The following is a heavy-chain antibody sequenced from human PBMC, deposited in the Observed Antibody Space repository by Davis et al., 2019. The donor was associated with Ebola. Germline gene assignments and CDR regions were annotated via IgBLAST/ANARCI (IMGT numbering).Heavy chain of an antibody. CDR2: IKQDGSEK. CDR3: ARGAPPKLYYYGMDV. CDR1: GFTFSSYW. Sequence: GGSLRLSCAASGFTFSSYWMSWVRQAPGKGLEWVANIKQDGSEKYYVDSVKGRFTISRDNSKRNLFLQMDSLRPEDTAVYYCARGAPPKLYYYGMDVWGQGTTVTVSS. V-gene: IGHV3-7*01. J-gene: IGHJ6*02.